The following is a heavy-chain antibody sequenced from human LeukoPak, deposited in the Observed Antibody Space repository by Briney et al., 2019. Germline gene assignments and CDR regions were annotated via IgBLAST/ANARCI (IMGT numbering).Heavy chain of an antibody. CDR1: GFTFSSYW. V-gene: IGHV3-74*01. J-gene: IGHJ5*02. CDR3: ARDWWFDP. Sequence: GGSLRLSCAASGFTFSSYWMNWVGHAPGKGPMWVSRINSDGSTTDYADSVKGRFTISRDNAKSTLYLQMNILTAEDTAVYYCARDWWFDPWGQGTLVTVAS. CDR2: INSDGSTT.